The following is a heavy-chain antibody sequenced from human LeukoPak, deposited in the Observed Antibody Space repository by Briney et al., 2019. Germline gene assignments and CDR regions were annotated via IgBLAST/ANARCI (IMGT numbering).Heavy chain of an antibody. J-gene: IGHJ4*02. Sequence: GGSLRLSCAASGFTFSSYEMNWVRQAPGKGLEWVSYISSSGSTIYYADSVKGRFTISRDNAKNSLYLQMNSLRAEDTAVYYCARETQWYSGYGAQVDYWGQGTLVTVSS. V-gene: IGHV3-48*03. CDR3: ARETQWYSGYGAQVDY. CDR1: GFTFSSYE. CDR2: ISSSGSTI. D-gene: IGHD5-12*01.